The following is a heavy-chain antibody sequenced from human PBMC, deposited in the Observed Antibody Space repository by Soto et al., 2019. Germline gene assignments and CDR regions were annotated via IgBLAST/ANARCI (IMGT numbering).Heavy chain of an antibody. CDR1: GFTFRSYV. J-gene: IGHJ1*01. V-gene: IGHV3-30*19. CDR2: TSYDGSDK. Sequence: QVQLVESGGGVVQPGTSLRVSCVGSGFTFRSYVIHWVRQAPGKGLEWVALTSYDGSDKYYGDSVRGRFTISRDNSRNTVDLQMDSLRLEDTAVYYCARWGTTGGLEVWGQGTLVSVSS. CDR3: ARWGTTGGLEV. D-gene: IGHD3-16*01.